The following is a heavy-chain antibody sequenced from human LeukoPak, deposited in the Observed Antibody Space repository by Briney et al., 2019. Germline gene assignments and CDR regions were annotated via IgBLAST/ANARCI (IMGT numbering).Heavy chain of an antibody. CDR1: GYRFTSYW. J-gene: IGHJ4*02. D-gene: IGHD3-22*01. CDR3: ARRSFSTYYYDSSVDYFDY. CDR2: IYPGDSDT. V-gene: IGHV5-51*01. Sequence: GXXLKISCKGSGYRFTSYWIGWVRQMPGKGLEWMGIIYPGDSDTIYFPSFHAQLTISPYKSILTPYLQWSCLKASDTAMYYCARRSFSTYYYDSSVDYFDYWGQGTLVTVSS.